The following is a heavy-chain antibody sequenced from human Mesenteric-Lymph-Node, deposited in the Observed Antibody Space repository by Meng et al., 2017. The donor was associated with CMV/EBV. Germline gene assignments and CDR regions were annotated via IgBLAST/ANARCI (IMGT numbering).Heavy chain of an antibody. CDR3: ARLIPYYYDSSGYSPEGYFDY. J-gene: IGHJ4*02. CDR1: GGSISSSSYY. CDR2: IYYSGST. V-gene: IGHV4-39*01. D-gene: IGHD3-22*01. Sequence: SETLSLTCTVSGGSISSSSYYWGWIRQPPGKGLEWIGSIYYSGSTYYNPSLKSRVTISVDTSKNQFSLKLSSVTAADTAVYYCARLIPYYYDSSGYSPEGYFDYWGQGTLVTVSS.